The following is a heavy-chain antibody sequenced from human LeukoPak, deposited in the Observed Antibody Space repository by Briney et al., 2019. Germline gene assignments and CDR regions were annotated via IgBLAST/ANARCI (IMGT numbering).Heavy chain of an antibody. V-gene: IGHV3-30*02. CDR2: TRDDGRDE. CDR1: GVTFNSYG. Sequence: GGSLRLSCTASGVTFNSYGMHWVRQAPGKGLEWVAFTRDDGRDEYYADSVKGRFTISRDNSKNMLYLQMNSPRVDDTAMYYCAKDLVASGTRWFDPWGQGTLVTASS. J-gene: IGHJ5*02. D-gene: IGHD1-1*01. CDR3: AKDLVASGTRWFDP.